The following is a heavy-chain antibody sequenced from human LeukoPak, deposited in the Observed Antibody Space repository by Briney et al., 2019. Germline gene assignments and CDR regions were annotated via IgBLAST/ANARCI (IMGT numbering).Heavy chain of an antibody. CDR1: GFTFSTYA. CDR2: ISYDGSNK. D-gene: IGHD4-23*01. CDR3: ARTVVRDDYFDY. J-gene: IGHJ4*02. Sequence: PGRSLRLSCATSGFTFSTYAMHWVRQAPGKGLEWVAVISYDGSNKYYADSVKGRFTISRDNSKNTLYLQMNSLTPDDTAVYYCARTVVRDDYFDYWGQGTLVTVSS. V-gene: IGHV3-30-3*01.